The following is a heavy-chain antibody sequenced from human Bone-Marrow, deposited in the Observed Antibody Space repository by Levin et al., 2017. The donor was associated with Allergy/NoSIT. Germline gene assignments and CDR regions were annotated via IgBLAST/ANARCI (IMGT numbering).Heavy chain of an antibody. CDR3: ASSRWRVAAREGAAGTGWFDP. Sequence: SVKVSCKASGGTFSSYAISWVRQAPGQGLEWMGGIIPIFGTANYAQKFQGRVTITADTSTITAYLELSSLRSEDTAVYYCASSRWRVAAREGAAGTGWFDPWGQGTLVTVSS. J-gene: IGHJ5*02. V-gene: IGHV1-69*06. CDR2: IIPIFGTA. CDR1: GGTFSSYA. D-gene: IGHD6-13*01.